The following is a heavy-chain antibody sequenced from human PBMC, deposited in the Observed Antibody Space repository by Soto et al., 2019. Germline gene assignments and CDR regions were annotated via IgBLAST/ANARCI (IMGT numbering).Heavy chain of an antibody. CDR1: GYTFTSYA. CDR3: ARWVGGNYFHY. D-gene: IGHD1-1*01. V-gene: IGHV1-3*01. J-gene: IGHJ4*02. CDR2: INAGNGNT. Sequence: QVQLVQSEAEVKKPGASVKVSCKASGYTFTSYAMHWVRQAPGQRLEWMGWINAGNGNTKYSQKFQGRVIITRDTSASTAYMELSSLRSEDTAVYYCARWVGGNYFHYWGQGTLVTVSS.